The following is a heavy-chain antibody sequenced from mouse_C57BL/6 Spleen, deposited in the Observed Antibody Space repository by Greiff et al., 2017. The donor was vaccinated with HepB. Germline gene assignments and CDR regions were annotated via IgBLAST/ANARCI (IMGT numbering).Heavy chain of an antibody. J-gene: IGHJ4*01. CDR1: GFTFTDYY. Sequence: EVQGVESGGGLVQPGGSLSLSCAASGFTFTDYYMSWVRQPPGKALEWLGFIRNKANGYTTEYSASVKGRFTISRDNSQSILYLHMNALRAEDSATYYCASPSYYGSSLYAMDYWGQGTSVTVSS. CDR3: ASPSYYGSSLYAMDY. D-gene: IGHD1-1*01. CDR2: IRNKANGYTT. V-gene: IGHV7-3*01.